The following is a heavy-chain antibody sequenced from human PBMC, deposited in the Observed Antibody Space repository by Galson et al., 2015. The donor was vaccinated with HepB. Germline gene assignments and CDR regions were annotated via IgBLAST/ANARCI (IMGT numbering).Heavy chain of an antibody. CDR3: AREEYSTSSDYYFGLDV. CDR1: GGTFRNYA. J-gene: IGHJ6*02. V-gene: IGHV1-69*06. D-gene: IGHD6-6*01. CDR2: IIPPSTTP. Sequence: SVKVSCKASGGTFRNYAINWVRQAPGQGLEWMGRIIPPSTTPDYAQKFQGRVTIVADKSAITGYMELSSLRSEDAAVYYCAREEYSTSSDYYFGLDVWGQGTTIIVSS.